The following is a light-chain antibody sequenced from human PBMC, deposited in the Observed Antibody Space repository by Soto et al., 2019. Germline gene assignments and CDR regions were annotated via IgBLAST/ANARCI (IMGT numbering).Light chain of an antibody. CDR3: SSFAGNNNLV. CDR2: EVS. J-gene: IGLJ2*01. V-gene: IGLV2-8*01. CDR1: SSDVGGYNY. Sequence: QSALTQPPSASGSPGQSVTISCTGTSSDVGGYNYVSWYQQHPGKAPKLMISEVSKRPSGVPDRFSGSKSGNTASLTVYGLKAEDEADYYCSSFAGNNNLVVGGGTKVTVL.